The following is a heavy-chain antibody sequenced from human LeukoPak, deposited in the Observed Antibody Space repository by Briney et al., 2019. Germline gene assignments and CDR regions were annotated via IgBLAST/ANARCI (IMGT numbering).Heavy chain of an antibody. CDR2: IYYSGSA. J-gene: IGHJ5*02. CDR1: GGSISSGDYY. V-gene: IGHV4-30-4*01. CDR3: ARVLSYYYDSSGYPNWFDP. D-gene: IGHD3-22*01. Sequence: SETLSLTCTVSGGSISSGDYYWSWIRQPPAQGLEWIGYIYYSGSAYYNPSLKSRVTISVDTSKNQFSLKLSSVTAADTAVYYCARVLSYYYDSSGYPNWFDPWGQGTLVTVSS.